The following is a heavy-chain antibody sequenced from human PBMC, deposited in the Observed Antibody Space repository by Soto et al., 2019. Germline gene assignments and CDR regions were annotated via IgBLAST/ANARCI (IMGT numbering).Heavy chain of an antibody. D-gene: IGHD5-12*01. CDR2: ISYDGSDE. CDR3: AKATPIGTERLDY. J-gene: IGHJ4*02. CDR1: GFTFSSYA. V-gene: IGHV3-30*04. Sequence: GGSLRLSCAASGFTFSSYAMHWVRQAPGKGLEWVAVISYDGSDENYADSVKGRLTISRDNSKNALYLQMNSLRVEDTAVYYCAKATPIGTERLDYWGQGTLVTVSS.